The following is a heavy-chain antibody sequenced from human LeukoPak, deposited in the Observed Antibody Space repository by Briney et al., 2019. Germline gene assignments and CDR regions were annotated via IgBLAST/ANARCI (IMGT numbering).Heavy chain of an antibody. CDR1: GGSISSYY. CDR3: ARQWMGDNYFDS. D-gene: IGHD6-19*01. V-gene: IGHV4-4*09. Sequence: PSETLSLTCPVSGGSISSYYWSWIRPPPGKGLEWIGDINTSGSTNYNPSLKSRVTISVDTSKIQFSLKLSSVTAADTAVYYSARQWMGDNYFDSWGRGTLVTVSS. CDR2: INTSGST. J-gene: IGHJ4*02.